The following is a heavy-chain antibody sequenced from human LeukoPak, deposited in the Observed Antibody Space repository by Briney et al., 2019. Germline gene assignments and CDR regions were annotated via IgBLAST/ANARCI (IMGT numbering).Heavy chain of an antibody. V-gene: IGHV1-69*04. D-gene: IGHD3/OR15-3a*01. CDR1: GGTFSSYA. Sequence: SVKVSCKASGGTFSSYAISWVRQAPGQGLEWMGRIIPILGIANYAQKSQGRVTITADKSTSTAYMELSSLRSEDTAVYYCARGTGYHNWFDPWGQGTLVTVSS. CDR2: IIPILGIA. J-gene: IGHJ5*02. CDR3: ARGTGYHNWFDP.